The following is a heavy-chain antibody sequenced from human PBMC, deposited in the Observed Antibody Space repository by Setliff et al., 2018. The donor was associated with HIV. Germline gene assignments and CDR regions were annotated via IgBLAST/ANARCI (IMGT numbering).Heavy chain of an antibody. J-gene: IGHJ4*02. CDR2: IYYSGST. Sequence: TSETLSLTCTVSGGSISSSSYYWGWIRQPPGKGLEWIGSIYYSGSTYYNPSLKSRVTISVDMSKNQFSLKLSSVTAADTAVYYCARHKGFGEFYFDYWGQGTLVTVSS. CDR1: GGSISSSSYY. CDR3: ARHKGFGEFYFDY. V-gene: IGHV4-39*01. D-gene: IGHD3-10*01.